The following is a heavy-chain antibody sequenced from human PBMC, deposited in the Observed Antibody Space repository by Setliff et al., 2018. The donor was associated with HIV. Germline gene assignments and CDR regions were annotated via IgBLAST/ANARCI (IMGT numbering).Heavy chain of an antibody. D-gene: IGHD3-22*01. CDR1: GFTFSSYA. Sequence: PGGSLRLSCAASGFTFSSYAMHWVRQAPGKGLEWVAVISYDGSNKYYADSVKGRLTISRGNSKNTLYLQMNSLRAEDTAVYCCARSKGHLYYDDDTGYVLRAFDIWGQGTMVTVSS. J-gene: IGHJ3*02. V-gene: IGHV3-30*04. CDR2: ISYDGSNK. CDR3: ARSKGHLYYDDDTGYVLRAFDI.